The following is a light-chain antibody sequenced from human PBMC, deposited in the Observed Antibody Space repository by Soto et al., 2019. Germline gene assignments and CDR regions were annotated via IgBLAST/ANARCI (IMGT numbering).Light chain of an antibody. CDR2: EAS. J-gene: IGLJ1*01. CDR3: IQYLTNPTYV. Sequence: QSVLTQPPSWSWSPLQSVTISCTVTSTDFVSYTRVSCYQHPPCTAPKFIIYEASNRPSRVPDRFSGSKSGQTDSLPIPALPAEDEADYYCIQYLTNPTYVFGSGTKVTVL. CDR1: STDFVSYTR. V-gene: IGLV2-18*01.